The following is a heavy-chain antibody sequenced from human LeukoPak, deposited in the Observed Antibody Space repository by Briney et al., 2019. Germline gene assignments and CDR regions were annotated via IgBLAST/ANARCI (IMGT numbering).Heavy chain of an antibody. V-gene: IGHV4-59*12. D-gene: IGHD1-20*01. Sequence: SSETLSLTCTVSGGSISSYYWSWIRQPPGKGPEWIGYIYYSGSTNYNPSLKSRVTISVDTSKNQSSLKLSSVTAADTAVYYCARDYNWDYWGQGTLVTVSS. CDR1: GGSISSYY. CDR2: IYYSGST. J-gene: IGHJ4*02. CDR3: ARDYNWDY.